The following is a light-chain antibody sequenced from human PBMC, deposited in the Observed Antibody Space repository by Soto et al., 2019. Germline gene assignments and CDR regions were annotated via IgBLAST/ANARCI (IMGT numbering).Light chain of an antibody. V-gene: IGLV2-14*03. CDR1: SSDIGGYDY. J-gene: IGLJ1*01. CDR3: SSYATSSTLDV. CDR2: DVS. Sequence: QSVLTQPASVSGSAGQSITISCTGTSSDIGGYDYVSWYQHHPGKAPRLILYDVSNWPSGVSNRFSGSKSGNTASLTISGLQAEDEAEYYCSSYATSSTLDVFGTGTKLTVL.